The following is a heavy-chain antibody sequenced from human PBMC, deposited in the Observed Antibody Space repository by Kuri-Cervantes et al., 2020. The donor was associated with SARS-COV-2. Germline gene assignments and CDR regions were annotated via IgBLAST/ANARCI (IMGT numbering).Heavy chain of an antibody. CDR1: GGSISSGDYY. D-gene: IGHD3-3*01. V-gene: IGHV4-30-4*08. J-gene: IGHJ4*02. CDR2: IYYSGST. Sequence: SETLSLTFTVSGGSISSGDYYWSWIRQPTGKGLEWIGYIYYSGSTYYNPSLKSRVTISVDTSKNQFSLKLSSVTAADTAVYYWARVRFLEWLLKRYYFDYWGQGTLVTVSS. CDR3: ARVRFLEWLLKRYYFDY.